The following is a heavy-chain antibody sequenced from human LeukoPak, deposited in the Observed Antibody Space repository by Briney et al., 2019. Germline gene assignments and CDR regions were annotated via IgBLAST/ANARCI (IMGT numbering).Heavy chain of an antibody. CDR3: ARDGQGIFGVVLGRRYYYYYMDV. CDR2: IKQDGSEK. V-gene: IGHV3-7*01. J-gene: IGHJ6*03. CDR1: GLSFSTHA. D-gene: IGHD3-3*01. Sequence: GGSLRLSCAASGLSFSTHAMSWVRQAPGKGLEWVANIKQDGSEKYYVDSVKGRFTISRDNAKNSLYLQMNSLRAEDTAVYYCARDGQGIFGVVLGRRYYYYYMDVWGKGTTVTVSS.